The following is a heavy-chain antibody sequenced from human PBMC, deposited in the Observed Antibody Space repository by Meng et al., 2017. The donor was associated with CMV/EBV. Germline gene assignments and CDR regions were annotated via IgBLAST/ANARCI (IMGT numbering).Heavy chain of an antibody. CDR1: GFTFSSYW. J-gene: IGHJ3*02. Sequence: GESLKISCAASGFTFSSYWMSWVRQAPGKGLEWVANIKQDGSEKYYVDSVKGRFTISRDNAKNSLYLQMNSLRAEDTAVYYCARENWGDAFDIWGQGTMVTVS. CDR2: IKQDGSEK. CDR3: ARENWGDAFDI. D-gene: IGHD7-27*01. V-gene: IGHV3-7*01.